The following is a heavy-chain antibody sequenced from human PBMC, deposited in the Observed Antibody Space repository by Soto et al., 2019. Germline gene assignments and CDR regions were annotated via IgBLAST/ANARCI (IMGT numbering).Heavy chain of an antibody. CDR1: GYRITGYQ. V-gene: IGHV1-2*04. D-gene: IGHD3-3*01. CDR2: PNPNSGGI. J-gene: IGHJ3*02. CDR3: ARDSTSNSIFGVGIAFDI. Sequence: ASMKVTCDDSGYRITGYQMHGALRAPGQAREWMGRPNPNSGGIYYAQKSQGWVTMTRDKSISTAYMELSRLRSDYTAVYYCARDSTSNSIFGVGIAFDIWGQGTMVTVSS.